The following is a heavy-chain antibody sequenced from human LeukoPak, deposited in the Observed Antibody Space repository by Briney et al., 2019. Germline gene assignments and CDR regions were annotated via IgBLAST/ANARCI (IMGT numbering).Heavy chain of an antibody. J-gene: IGHJ3*02. D-gene: IGHD5-18*01. CDR2: FDVAETDT. CDR1: GYTLSELS. V-gene: IGHV1-24*01. CDR3: ARGMGYSYGHPQGAFDI. Sequence: AASVKVSCKVSGYTLSELSMHWVRQSPGKGLEWMGGFDVAETDTIYAQKFQGRVTMTEDTSTDTAYMELNSLSSEDTAVYYCARGMGYSYGHPQGAFDIWGQGTMVTVSS.